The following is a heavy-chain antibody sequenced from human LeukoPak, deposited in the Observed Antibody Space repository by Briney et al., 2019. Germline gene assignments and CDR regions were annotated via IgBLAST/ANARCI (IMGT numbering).Heavy chain of an antibody. CDR3: ARASPYYDYFDY. Sequence: EASVKVSCKASGYTFTGYYMHWVRQAPGQGLEWMGGIIPIFGTANYAQKFQGRVTITADESTSTAYMELSSLRSEDTAVYYCARASPYYDYFDYWGQGTLVTVSS. CDR2: IIPIFGTA. V-gene: IGHV1-69*13. CDR1: GYTFTGYY. J-gene: IGHJ4*02. D-gene: IGHD3-3*01.